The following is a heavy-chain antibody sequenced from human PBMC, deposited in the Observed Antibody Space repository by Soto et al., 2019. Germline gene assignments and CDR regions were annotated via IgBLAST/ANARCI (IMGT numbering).Heavy chain of an antibody. Sequence: SETLSLTCTVSGGSISSGDYYWSWIRQPPGKGLEWIGYIYYSGSTNYNPSLKSRVTISVDTSKNQFSLKLTSVTAADTAVYYCTRDKITGLFDYWGQGTLVTVSS. CDR1: GGSISSGDYY. CDR2: IYYSGST. D-gene: IGHD2-8*02. V-gene: IGHV4-30-4*01. J-gene: IGHJ4*02. CDR3: TRDKITGLFDY.